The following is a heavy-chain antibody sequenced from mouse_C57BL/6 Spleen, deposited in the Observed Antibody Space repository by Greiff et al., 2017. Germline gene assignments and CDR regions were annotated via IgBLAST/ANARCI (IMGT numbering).Heavy chain of an antibody. CDR3: ARYYGSSYPWFAY. J-gene: IGHJ3*01. Sequence: EVQLVESGGGLVQPGGSLSLSCAASGFTFTDYYMSWVRQPPGKALEWLGFIRNKANGYTTEYSASVKGRFTISRDNSQSILYLQMNALRAEDSATYYCARYYGSSYPWFAYWGQGTLVTVSA. D-gene: IGHD1-1*01. V-gene: IGHV7-3*01. CDR2: IRNKANGYTT. CDR1: GFTFTDYY.